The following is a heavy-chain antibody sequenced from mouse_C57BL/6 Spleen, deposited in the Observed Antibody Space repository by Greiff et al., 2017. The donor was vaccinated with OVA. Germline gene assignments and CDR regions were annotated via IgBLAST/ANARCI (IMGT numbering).Heavy chain of an antibody. CDR3: AREGFITTVAYYFDY. V-gene: IGHV1-82*01. CDR2: IYPGDGDT. CDR1: GYAFSSSW. J-gene: IGHJ2*01. Sequence: QVQLQQSGPELVKPGASVKISCKASGYAFSSSWMNWVKQRPGQGLEWIGRIYPGDGDTNYNGKFKGKATLTADKSSSTAYMQLSSLTSEDSAVYFCAREGFITTVAYYFDYWGQGTTLTVSS. D-gene: IGHD1-1*01.